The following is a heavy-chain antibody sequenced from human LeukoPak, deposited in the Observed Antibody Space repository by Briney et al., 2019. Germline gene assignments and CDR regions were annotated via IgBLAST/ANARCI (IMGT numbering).Heavy chain of an antibody. Sequence: PSQTLSLTCTVSGGSISSGDYFWNWIRQPPGKGLEWIGYIYYSGNTYYNPSLKSRVTISVDTSKNQFSLKLSSVTAADTAVYYCVREKGYNYGYDYWGQGTLVTVSS. V-gene: IGHV4-30-4*08. CDR1: GGSISSGDYF. D-gene: IGHD5-18*01. CDR3: VREKGYNYGYDY. J-gene: IGHJ4*02. CDR2: IYYSGNT.